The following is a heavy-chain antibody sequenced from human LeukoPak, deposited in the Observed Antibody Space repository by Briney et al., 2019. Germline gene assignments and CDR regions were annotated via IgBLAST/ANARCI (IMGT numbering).Heavy chain of an antibody. J-gene: IGHJ3*02. CDR2: ISSSSSTI. V-gene: IGHV3-48*01. D-gene: IGHD5-24*01. CDR3: ARDGDGGDGYNLNAFDI. CDR1: GFTFSSYS. Sequence: HTGGSLRLSCAASGFTFSSYSMNWVRQAPGKGLEWVSYISSSSSTIYYADSVKGRFAISRDNAKNSLYLQMNSLRAEDTAVYYCARDGDGGDGYNLNAFDIWGQGTMVTVSS.